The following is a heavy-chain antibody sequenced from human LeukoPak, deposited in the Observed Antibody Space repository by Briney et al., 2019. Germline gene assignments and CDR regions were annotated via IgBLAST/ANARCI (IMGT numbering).Heavy chain of an antibody. CDR3: ARDRGYDFWSWFDP. CDR2: ISAYNGNT. V-gene: IGHV1-18*01. J-gene: IGHJ5*02. D-gene: IGHD3-3*01. Sequence: ASVKVSCKASGYTFTSYGISWVRQAPGQGLEWMGWISAYNGNTNYAQKLQGRVTMTTDTSTSTAYMELRSLRSDDTAVYYCARDRGYDFWSWFDPWGQGTLVTVSS. CDR1: GYTFTSYG.